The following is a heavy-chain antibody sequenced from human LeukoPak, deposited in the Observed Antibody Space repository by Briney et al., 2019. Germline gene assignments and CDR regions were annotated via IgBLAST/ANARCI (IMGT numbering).Heavy chain of an antibody. D-gene: IGHD6-19*01. J-gene: IGHJ4*02. Sequence: PGRSLRLSCAASGFTFSSYGMHWVRQAPGKGLEWVAVIWYDGSNKYYADSVKGRFTISRDNSKNTLYLQMNSLRAETTAVYYCAKDAAAYSSGGYFDYWGQGTLVTVSS. V-gene: IGHV3-33*06. CDR1: GFTFSSYG. CDR2: IWYDGSNK. CDR3: AKDAAAYSSGGYFDY.